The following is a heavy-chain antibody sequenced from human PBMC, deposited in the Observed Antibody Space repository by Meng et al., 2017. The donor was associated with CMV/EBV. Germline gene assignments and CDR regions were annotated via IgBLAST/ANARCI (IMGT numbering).Heavy chain of an antibody. CDR3: ARVLAYNSGSPFDY. J-gene: IGHJ4*02. CDR1: DGSGISGNYY. CDR2: IYYSGST. V-gene: IGHV4-61*01. D-gene: IGHD3-10*01. Sequence: SDGSGISGNYYWSWIRQPPGKALEWIGYIYYSGSTNYNPSLKSRVTISIGTSKTRFSLKLNSVTAADTAIYYCARVLAYNSGSPFDYWGQGILVTVSS.